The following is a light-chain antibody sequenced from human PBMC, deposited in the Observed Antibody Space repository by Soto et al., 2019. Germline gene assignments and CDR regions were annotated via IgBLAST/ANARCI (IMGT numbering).Light chain of an antibody. CDR2: DAS. V-gene: IGKV3-11*01. CDR3: QQRSNWPPMVT. Sequence: VMTQSPATLSLSPGERATLSCRASQSVSSYLAWYQQKPGQAPRLLIYDASNRATGIPARFSGSGSGTDFTPTISSLEPEDFAVYYCQQRSNWPPMVTFGPGTKVDIK. CDR1: QSVSSY. J-gene: IGKJ3*01.